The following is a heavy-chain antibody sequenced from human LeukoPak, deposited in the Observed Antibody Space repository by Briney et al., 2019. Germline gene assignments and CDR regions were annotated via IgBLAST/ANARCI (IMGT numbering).Heavy chain of an antibody. CDR3: ARGYWFDP. J-gene: IGHJ5*02. Sequence: GESLKISFKGSGYSFTTCWIGWVRQMPGKGREWMGIIDPGGSDTRYSPCFHGHVTISADKSLNTAYVHWSSLKASDTAMYYCARGYWFDPWGQGTLATVSS. CDR1: GYSFTTCW. V-gene: IGHV5-51*01. CDR2: IDPGGSDT.